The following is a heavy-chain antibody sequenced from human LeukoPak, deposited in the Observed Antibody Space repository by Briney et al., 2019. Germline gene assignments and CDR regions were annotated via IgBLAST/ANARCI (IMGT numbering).Heavy chain of an antibody. V-gene: IGHV4-30-4*01. CDR3: ARDIIDYGMDV. D-gene: IGHD3-10*01. J-gene: IGHJ6*02. CDR2: IYYSGST. Sequence: SETLSLTCTVSGGSISSGDYYWSWIRQPPGKGLEWIGYIYYSGSTYHNPSLKSRVTISVDTSKNQFSLKLSSVTAADTAVYYCARDIIDYGMDVWGQGTTVTVSS. CDR1: GGSISSGDYY.